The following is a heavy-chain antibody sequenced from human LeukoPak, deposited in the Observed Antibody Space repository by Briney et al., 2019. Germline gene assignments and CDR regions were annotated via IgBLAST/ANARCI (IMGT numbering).Heavy chain of an antibody. CDR2: IKQDGSDK. Sequence: GGSLRLSCAASGFTFSNYWMTWVRQAPGRGLEWVANIKQDGSDKYYVASVKGRFTISRDNAKNSLYLQMSSLRAEDTAVYYCATHGYSELRYFDWSTNEWGQGTLVTVSS. CDR3: ATHGYSELRYFDWSTNE. V-gene: IGHV3-7*01. J-gene: IGHJ4*02. D-gene: IGHD3-9*01. CDR1: GFTFSNYW.